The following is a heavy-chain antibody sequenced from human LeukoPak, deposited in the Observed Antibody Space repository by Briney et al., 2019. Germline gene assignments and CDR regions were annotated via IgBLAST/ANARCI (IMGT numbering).Heavy chain of an antibody. CDR2: ISYDGSNK. CDR1: GFTFSSYA. D-gene: IGHD4-11*01. CDR3: ASLSYSHPVSYYGMDV. Sequence: PGGSLRLSCAASGFTFSSYAMHWVRQAPGKGLEWVAVISYDGSNKYYADSVKGRFTISRDNSKNTLYLQMNSLRAVDTAVYYCASLSYSHPVSYYGMDVWGQGTTVTVSS. J-gene: IGHJ6*02. V-gene: IGHV3-30-3*01.